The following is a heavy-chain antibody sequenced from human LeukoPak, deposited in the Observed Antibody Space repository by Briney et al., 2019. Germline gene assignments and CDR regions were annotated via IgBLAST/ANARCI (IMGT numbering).Heavy chain of an antibody. CDR3: ASYNYYDSSGYCYEWVY. J-gene: IGHJ4*02. CDR1: GYSFTSYW. Sequence: GESLKISCKGSGYSFTSYWIGWVPQMPGKGLEWMGIIYPGDSDTRYSPSFQGQVTISADKSITTAYLQWSSLKASDTAMYYCASYNYYDSSGYCYEWVYWGQGTLVTVSS. V-gene: IGHV5-51*01. CDR2: IYPGDSDT. D-gene: IGHD3-22*01.